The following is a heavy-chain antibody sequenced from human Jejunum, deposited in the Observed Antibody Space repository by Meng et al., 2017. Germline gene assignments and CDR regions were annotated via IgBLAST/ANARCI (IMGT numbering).Heavy chain of an antibody. Sequence: LRLSCTVSGGSISSGNYLWSWFRQHPGKGLEWIGTLYYTGTTYYNPSLMSRPTISLDTSKNQFSLNLNSVTAADTAIYYCARGRDTAKSGYWGQGTLVTVSS. D-gene: IGHD5-18*01. CDR2: LYYTGTT. CDR3: ARGRDTAKSGY. CDR1: GGSISSGNYL. V-gene: IGHV4-31*03. J-gene: IGHJ4*02.